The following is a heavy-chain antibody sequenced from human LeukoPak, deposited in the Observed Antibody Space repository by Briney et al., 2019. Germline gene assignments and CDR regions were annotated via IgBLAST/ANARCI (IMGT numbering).Heavy chain of an antibody. CDR2: INQDGSGK. D-gene: IGHD3-3*01. J-gene: IGHJ5*02. V-gene: IGHV3-7*01. Sequence: PGGSLRLSCAASGFAFRTYWMTWVRQAPGKGLEWVASINQDGSGKYYVGSVKGRFTISRDNTKNSLYLQMNTLRAEDTAVYYCARQSARNWFDPWGQGTLVTVSS. CDR1: GFAFRTYW. CDR3: ARQSARNWFDP.